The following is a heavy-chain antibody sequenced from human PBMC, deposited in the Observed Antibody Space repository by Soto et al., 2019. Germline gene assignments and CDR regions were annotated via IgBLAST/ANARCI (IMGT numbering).Heavy chain of an antibody. CDR1: GFTFNTLA. CDR2: IWYDGSNK. D-gene: IGHD4-17*01. V-gene: IGHV3-33*01. CDR3: ATEVDYGDYPWGIDY. Sequence: VQLVESGGGVVQPGRSLRLSCAASGFTFNTLAMHWVRQAPGKGLEWVALIWYDGSNKYYADSVKGRFTISRDNSQNTVYLQMNSLGADDTAIYYCATEVDYGDYPWGIDYWGQGTLVTVSS. J-gene: IGHJ4*02.